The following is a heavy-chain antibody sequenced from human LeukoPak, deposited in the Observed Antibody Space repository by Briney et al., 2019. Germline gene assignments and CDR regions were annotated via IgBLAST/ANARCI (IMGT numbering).Heavy chain of an antibody. Sequence: SETLSLTCTVSGGSISSYYWSWIRQPPGKGLEWIGYIYYSGSTNYNPSLKSRVTISVTSKNQFSLKLSSVTAADTAVYFCAREVSVAGNHWFDPWGQGALVTVSS. D-gene: IGHD1-14*01. J-gene: IGHJ5*02. CDR2: IYYSGST. V-gene: IGHV4-59*01. CDR3: AREVSVAGNHWFDP. CDR1: GGSISSYY.